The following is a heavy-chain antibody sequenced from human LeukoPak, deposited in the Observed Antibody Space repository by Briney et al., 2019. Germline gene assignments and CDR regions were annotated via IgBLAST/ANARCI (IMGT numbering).Heavy chain of an antibody. CDR2: ISYDGSNK. D-gene: IGHD2-2*02. Sequence: RSLRLSCAASGFTFGSYAMHWVRQAPGKGLEWVAVISYDGSNKYYADSVKGRFTISRDNSKNTLYLQMNSLRAEDTAVYYCAREDQPLLYGAFDIWGQGTMVTVSS. V-gene: IGHV3-30-3*01. J-gene: IGHJ3*02. CDR3: AREDQPLLYGAFDI. CDR1: GFTFGSYA.